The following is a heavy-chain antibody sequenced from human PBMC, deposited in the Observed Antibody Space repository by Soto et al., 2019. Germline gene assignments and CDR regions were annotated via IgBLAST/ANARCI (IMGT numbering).Heavy chain of an antibody. CDR2: IYYSGST. V-gene: IGHV4-39*01. Sequence: QLQLQESGPGLVKPSETLSLTCTVSGGSISSSSYYWGWIRQPPGKGLEWIGSIYYSGSTYYNPSLKSRVTISVDTSKNQFSLKLSSVTAADTAVYYCARRVQAMVRGVIINWFDPWGQGTLVTVSS. CDR1: GGSISSSSYY. D-gene: IGHD3-10*01. J-gene: IGHJ5*02. CDR3: ARRVQAMVRGVIINWFDP.